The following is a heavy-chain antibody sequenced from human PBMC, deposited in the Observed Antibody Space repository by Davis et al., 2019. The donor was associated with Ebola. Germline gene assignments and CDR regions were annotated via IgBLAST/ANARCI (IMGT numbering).Heavy chain of an antibody. CDR2: ISYSGGT. Sequence: SETLSLTCTVSGGSITSYYWSWFRQPPGKGLEWIGYISYSGGTHYNPSLNSRVTISLDTSKNQFSLKLSSVTTADTAIYYWARDGGGGLPVAGTFDYWGQGTLVTVSS. CDR3: ARDGGGGLPVAGTFDY. V-gene: IGHV4-59*01. CDR1: GGSITSYY. J-gene: IGHJ4*02. D-gene: IGHD6-19*01.